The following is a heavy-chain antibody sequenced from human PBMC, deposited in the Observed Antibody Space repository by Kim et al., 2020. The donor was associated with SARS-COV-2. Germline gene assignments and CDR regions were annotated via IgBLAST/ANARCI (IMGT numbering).Heavy chain of an antibody. CDR2: IYPGDSDT. D-gene: IGHD2-15*01. Sequence: GESLKISCKGSGYSFTSYWIGWVRQMPGKGLEWMGIIYPGDSDTRYSPSFQGQVTISADKSISTAYLQWSSLKASDTAMYYCARQAFEVVVVAATPFDYWGQGTLVTVSS. J-gene: IGHJ4*02. CDR3: ARQAFEVVVVAATPFDY. V-gene: IGHV5-51*01. CDR1: GYSFTSYW.